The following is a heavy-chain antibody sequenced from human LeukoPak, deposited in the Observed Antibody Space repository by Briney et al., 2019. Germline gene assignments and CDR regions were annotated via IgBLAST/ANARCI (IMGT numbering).Heavy chain of an antibody. CDR1: GSRFTSYW. D-gene: IGHD6-6*01. Sequence: GESLQISCQGSGSRFTSYWIGWVRQMPGKGLEWMGIIYPGDSDTRYSPSFQGQVTISADKSISTAYLQWSSLKASDTAMYYCASLEVGIAAHYWGQGTLVTVSS. CDR3: ASLEVGIAAHY. J-gene: IGHJ4*02. CDR2: IYPGDSDT. V-gene: IGHV5-51*01.